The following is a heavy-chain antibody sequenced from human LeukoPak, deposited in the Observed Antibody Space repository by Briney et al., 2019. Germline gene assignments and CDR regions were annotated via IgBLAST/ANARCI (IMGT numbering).Heavy chain of an antibody. Sequence: GGSLRLSCAASGFIFSTYWMSWVRQAPGKGLEWVANIKQDGSEKYYVDSVKGRFTISRDNAKNSLYLQMNSLRAEDTAVYYCARDSPPPDAFDIWGQGTMVTVSS. CDR2: IKQDGSEK. J-gene: IGHJ3*02. CDR3: ARDSPPPDAFDI. V-gene: IGHV3-7*01. CDR1: GFIFSTYW.